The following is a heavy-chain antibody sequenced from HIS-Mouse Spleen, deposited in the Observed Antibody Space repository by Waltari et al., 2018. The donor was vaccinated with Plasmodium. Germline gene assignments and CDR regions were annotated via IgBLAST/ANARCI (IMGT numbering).Heavy chain of an antibody. J-gene: IGHJ2*01. V-gene: IGHV3-21*01. D-gene: IGHD3-9*01. CDR3: AREDILTGYYNDYWYFDL. CDR2: ISSSSSYI. Sequence: EVQLVESGGGLVKPGGSLGPSCPASGFTSSRYSLIWFRQAPGKGLEWVSSISSSSSYIYYADSVKGRFTISRDNAKNSLYLQMNSLRAEDTAVYYCAREDILTGYYNDYWYFDLWGRGTLVTVSS. CDR1: GFTSSRYS.